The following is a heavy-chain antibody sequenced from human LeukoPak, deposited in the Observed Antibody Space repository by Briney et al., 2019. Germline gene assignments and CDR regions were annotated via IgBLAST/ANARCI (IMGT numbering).Heavy chain of an antibody. V-gene: IGHV1-8*03. CDR2: INPKRGNT. CDR3: AAAPNVDIVATIRRGAFDI. D-gene: IGHD5-12*01. J-gene: IGHJ3*02. Sequence: ASVKVSCKASGYTFIISDINWFRQAPGQGPEWIGWINPKRGNTGYAQKFQGRVTISRDTSISTAYMELSSLRSEDTGVYYCAAAPNVDIVATIRRGAFDIWGQGTMVTVSS. CDR1: GYTFIISD.